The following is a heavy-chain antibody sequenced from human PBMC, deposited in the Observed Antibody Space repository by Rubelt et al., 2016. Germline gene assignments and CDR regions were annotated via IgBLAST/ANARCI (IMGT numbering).Heavy chain of an antibody. V-gene: IGHV1-46*01. Sequence: EVKKPGASVKVSCEASGNTLTDNFIHWVRQAPGQGPAWMGVINPTSGSTNYAQKFQNRVTMTTDTSASAVYRQLSSLTSDDTAVIYCATAPLTRGWLQLTNWGQGTRSPSPQ. CDR1: GNTLTDNF. CDR2: INPTSGST. D-gene: IGHD5-24*01. J-gene: IGHJ4*02. CDR3: ATAPLTRGWLQLTN.